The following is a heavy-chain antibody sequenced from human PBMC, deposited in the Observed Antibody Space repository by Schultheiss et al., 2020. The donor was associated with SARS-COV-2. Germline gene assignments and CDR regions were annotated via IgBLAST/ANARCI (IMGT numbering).Heavy chain of an antibody. CDR2: IYYSGST. Sequence: GSLRLSCTVSGGSISRSYWSWIRQPPGKGLEWIGYIYYSGSTYYNPSLKSRVTMSVDTSKNQFSLKLSSVTAADTAVYYCARADVLRYYFDYWGQGNLVTVSS. CDR3: ARADVLRYYFDY. V-gene: IGHV4-59*12. J-gene: IGHJ4*02. CDR1: GGSISRSY. D-gene: IGHD3-3*01.